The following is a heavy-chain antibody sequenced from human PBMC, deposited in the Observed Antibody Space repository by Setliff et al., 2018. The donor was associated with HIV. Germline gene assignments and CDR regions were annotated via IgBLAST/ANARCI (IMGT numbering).Heavy chain of an antibody. J-gene: IGHJ4*03. Sequence: GASVKVSCKASGYTFTRYDINWVRQAPGQGLEWMAWMNPQSGDTGYAQKFQDRVTVTGNTSINTAYMELSSLRSDDTAVCYCARTALHYYDSSGYLDNWGQGTLVTVSS. V-gene: IGHV1-8*01. CDR2: MNPQSGDT. D-gene: IGHD3-22*01. CDR1: GYTFTRYD. CDR3: ARTALHYYDSSGYLDN.